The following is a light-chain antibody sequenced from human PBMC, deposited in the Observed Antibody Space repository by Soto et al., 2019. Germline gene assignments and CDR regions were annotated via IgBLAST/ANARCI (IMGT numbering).Light chain of an antibody. CDR2: DVS. V-gene: IGLV2-8*01. J-gene: IGLJ2*01. Sequence: QSALTQPPSASGSPGQSVTISCTGTSRDVGGYNYVSWYQQHPGKAPKLMIYDVSRRPSGVPDRFSGSKSGNTASLTVSGLQAEDEADYYCTSYAGSNNFVAFGGGTKLTVL. CDR3: TSYAGSNNFVA. CDR1: SRDVGGYNY.